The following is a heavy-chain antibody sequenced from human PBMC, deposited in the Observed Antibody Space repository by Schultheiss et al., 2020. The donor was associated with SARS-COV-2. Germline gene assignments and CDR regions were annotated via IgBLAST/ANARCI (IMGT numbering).Heavy chain of an antibody. CDR2: ISGSGGST. Sequence: GGSLRLSCAASGFTFSAYGMNWVRQAPGKGLEWVSAISGSGGSTYSADSLKGRFTISRDNSNNSLYLQMNSLRAEDTALYHCAGGPLYAGYYYGMDVWGQGTTVTVSS. J-gene: IGHJ6*02. CDR3: AGGPLYAGYYYGMDV. D-gene: IGHD5/OR15-5a*01. CDR1: GFTFSAYG. V-gene: IGHV3-23*01.